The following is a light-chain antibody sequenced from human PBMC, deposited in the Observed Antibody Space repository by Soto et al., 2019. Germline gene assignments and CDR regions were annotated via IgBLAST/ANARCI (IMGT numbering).Light chain of an antibody. CDR1: QSISSW. CDR3: QQYNSYSWT. J-gene: IGKJ1*01. Sequence: DIQMTQSPSTLSASVGDRVTITCRTSQSISSWLPWYQQKPGKAPKLLIYDASSLESGVPSRFSGSGSGTEFTLTISSLQPDDFATYYRQQYNSYSWTFGQGTKVDIK. V-gene: IGKV1-5*01. CDR2: DAS.